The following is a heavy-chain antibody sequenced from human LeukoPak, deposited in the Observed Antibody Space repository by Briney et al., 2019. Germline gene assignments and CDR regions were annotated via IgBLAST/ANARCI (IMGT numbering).Heavy chain of an antibody. Sequence: GGSLRLSCAASGFTFSSYSMNWVRQAPGKGLEWVSYISSSSSTIYYADSVKGRFTISRDNAKNSLYLQMNSLRDEDTAVYYCARDSHYDSSGYSLFDYWGQGILVTVSS. D-gene: IGHD3-22*01. CDR2: ISSSSSTI. CDR1: GFTFSSYS. V-gene: IGHV3-48*02. CDR3: ARDSHYDSSGYSLFDY. J-gene: IGHJ4*02.